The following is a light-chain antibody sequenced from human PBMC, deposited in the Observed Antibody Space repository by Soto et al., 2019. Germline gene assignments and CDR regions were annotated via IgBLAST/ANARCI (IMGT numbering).Light chain of an antibody. CDR2: WAS. Sequence: DIVMTQSPDSLAVSLGERATINCNSSQSVLFTSNNKNYLAWYQQKPGQPPKLLIYWASTRESRVPDRFSGSGSGTDFTLTISSLQAEDVAVYYCQQYYITPLTFGGGTKVDI. CDR3: QQYYITPLT. V-gene: IGKV4-1*01. J-gene: IGKJ4*01. CDR1: QSVLFTSNNKNY.